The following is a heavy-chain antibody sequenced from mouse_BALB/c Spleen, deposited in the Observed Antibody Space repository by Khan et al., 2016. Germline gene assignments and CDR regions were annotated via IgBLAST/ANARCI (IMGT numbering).Heavy chain of an antibody. D-gene: IGHD3-1*01. V-gene: IGHV3-8*02. Sequence: VQLQQSGPSLVKPSQTLSLTCSVAGDSITSGYWNWIRKFPGNKLEYMGYISYSGSTYYNPSLKSRISITRDTSKNQYYLQLNSVTTEDTATFCGARSYSRVGGMDYWGQGTSVTVSS. CDR1: GDSITSGY. J-gene: IGHJ4*01. CDR2: ISYSGST. CDR3: ARSYSRVGGMDY.